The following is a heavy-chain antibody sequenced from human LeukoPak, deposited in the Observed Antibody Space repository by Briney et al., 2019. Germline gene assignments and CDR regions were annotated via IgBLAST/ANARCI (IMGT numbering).Heavy chain of an antibody. D-gene: IGHD3-22*01. Sequence: PGGSLRLSCTASGFTFGDYAMSWVRQAPGKGLEWVGFIRSKAYGGTTEYAASVKGRFTISRDDSKSIAYLQMNSLKTEDTAVYYCTRDRHYYDSSGYPNWFDPWGQGTVVTVSS. J-gene: IGHJ5*02. CDR2: IRSKAYGGTT. V-gene: IGHV3-49*04. CDR3: TRDRHYYDSSGYPNWFDP. CDR1: GFTFGDYA.